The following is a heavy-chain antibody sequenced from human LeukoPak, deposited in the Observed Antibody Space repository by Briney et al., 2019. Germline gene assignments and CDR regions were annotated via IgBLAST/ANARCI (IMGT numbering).Heavy chain of an antibody. J-gene: IGHJ4*02. CDR3: ASSLYGDHPGFDY. D-gene: IGHD4-17*01. V-gene: IGHV4-30-2*01. CDR1: GGSISSGGYY. CDR2: IYHSGST. Sequence: PSETLSLTCTVSGGSISSGGYYWSWIRQHPGKGLEWIGYIYHSGSTYYNPSLKSRVTISVDRSKNQFSLKLSSVTAADTAVYYCASSLYGDHPGFDYWGQGTLVTVSS.